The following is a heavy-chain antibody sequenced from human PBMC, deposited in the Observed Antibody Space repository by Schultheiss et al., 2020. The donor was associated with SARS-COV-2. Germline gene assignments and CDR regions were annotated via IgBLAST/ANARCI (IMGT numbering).Heavy chain of an antibody. CDR3: AKEPYYDSSGYTFDY. D-gene: IGHD3-22*01. CDR2: ISGSGGST. V-gene: IGHV3-23*01. Sequence: GESLKISCAASGFTFSSYAMSWVRQAPGKGLEWVSAISGSGGSTYYADSVKGRFTISRDNSKNTLYLQMNSLRAEDTAVYYCAKEPYYDSSGYTFDYWGQGTLVTVSS. J-gene: IGHJ4*02. CDR1: GFTFSSYA.